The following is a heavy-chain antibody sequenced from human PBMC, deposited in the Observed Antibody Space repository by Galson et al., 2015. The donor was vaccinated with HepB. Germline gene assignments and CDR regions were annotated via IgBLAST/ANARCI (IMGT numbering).Heavy chain of an antibody. CDR2: ISYDGSNK. V-gene: IGHV3-30*18. D-gene: IGHD3-22*01. Sequence: SLRLSCAASGFTFSSYGMHWVRQAPGKGLEWVAVISYDGSNKYYADSVKGRFTISRDNSKNTLYLQMNSLRAEDTAVYYCAKTSLTMIVEEWYFDLWGRGTLVTVSS. CDR3: AKTSLTMIVEEWYFDL. J-gene: IGHJ2*01. CDR1: GFTFSSYG.